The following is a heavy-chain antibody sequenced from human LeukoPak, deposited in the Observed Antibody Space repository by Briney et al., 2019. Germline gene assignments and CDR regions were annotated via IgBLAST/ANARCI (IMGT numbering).Heavy chain of an antibody. CDR3: AIDSDITNNYFDSSGHPPGDH. CDR2: ISVYTGNT. CDR1: GYTFTNYG. J-gene: IGHJ4*02. D-gene: IGHD3-22*01. Sequence: ASVKVSCKASGYTFTNYGISWVRQAPGQGLEWMGWISVYTGNTNCAQKLQGRVTMTTDTSTTTAYMEPRSLRSDDTAVYYCAIDSDITNNYFDSSGHPPGDHWGQGTLVTVST. V-gene: IGHV1-18*01.